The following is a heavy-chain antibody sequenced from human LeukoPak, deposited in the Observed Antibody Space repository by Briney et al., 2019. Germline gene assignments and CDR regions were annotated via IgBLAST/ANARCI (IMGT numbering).Heavy chain of an antibody. CDR2: VSGRDTST. J-gene: IGHJ4*02. Sequence: GGSLRPSCAASGFTFSNYAMSWVRQAPGKGLEWVSAVSGRDTSTYYTDSVKGRFTISRDNSKNTLYLQMNSLSAEDTAIYYCAKWGDYDVLTGYYDSDYWGQGTLVTVSS. CDR3: AKWGDYDVLTGYYDSDY. D-gene: IGHD3-9*01. V-gene: IGHV3-23*01. CDR1: GFTFSNYA.